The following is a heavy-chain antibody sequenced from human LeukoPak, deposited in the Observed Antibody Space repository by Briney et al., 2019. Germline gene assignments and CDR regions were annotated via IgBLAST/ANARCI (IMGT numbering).Heavy chain of an antibody. V-gene: IGHV3-30-3*01. CDR2: ISFDGSDK. CDR1: GFTFSSYA. D-gene: IGHD3-16*01. Sequence: GGSLRLSCAASGFTFSSYAMHWVRQAPGKGLEWVAVISFDGSDKYYADSVKGRFTISRDNSKNTLYLQMNSLRAEDTAVYYCARGGEPEFDYWGQGTLVTVSS. CDR3: ARGGEPEFDY. J-gene: IGHJ4*02.